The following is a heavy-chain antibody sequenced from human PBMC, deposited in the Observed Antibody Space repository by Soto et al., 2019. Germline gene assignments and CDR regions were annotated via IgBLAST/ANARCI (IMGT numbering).Heavy chain of an antibody. D-gene: IGHD6-19*01. Sequence: QVTLKESGPVLVKPTETLTLRCTVSGLSITDSEMGVSWIRQPPGQPLEWLAHIDSSSEKSYRTFLKSRPAISKDTSNSQIVLTMTNMDPADTATYYWARRHLAVAVSPWFDPWGQGIPVTVSS. CDR3: ARRHLAVAVSPWFDP. CDR1: GLSITDSEMG. J-gene: IGHJ5*02. V-gene: IGHV2-26*01. CDR2: IDSSSEK.